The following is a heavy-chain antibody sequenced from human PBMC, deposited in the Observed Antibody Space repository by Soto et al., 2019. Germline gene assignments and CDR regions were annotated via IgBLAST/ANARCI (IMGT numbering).Heavy chain of an antibody. CDR1: GFPFNTYW. J-gene: IGHJ4*02. CDR2: ISGDGSTT. Sequence: MQLVESGGGLVQPGGSLRLSCAASGFPFNTYWMHWVRHTPGKGLDWVSRISGDGSTTYYADSVPGRFTVSRDNAKNALYLHMSGLRAEDTAVYFCAREYFGLLTGYYNDFWGQGTLVSVSS. CDR3: AREYFGLLTGYYNDF. D-gene: IGHD3-9*01. V-gene: IGHV3-74*01.